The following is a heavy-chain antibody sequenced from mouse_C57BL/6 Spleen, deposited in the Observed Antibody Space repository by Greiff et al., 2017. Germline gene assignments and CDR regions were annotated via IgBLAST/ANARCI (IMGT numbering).Heavy chain of an antibody. CDR3: AREGDYAVYDFDY. V-gene: IGHV1-63*01. CDR2: IYPGGGYT. Sequence: QVQLQQSGAELVRPGTSVKMSCKASGYTFTNYWIGWAKQRPGHGLEWIGDIYPGGGYTNYNEKFKGKATLTADKSASTAYMQFSSLTSEDSAIYYCAREGDYAVYDFDYWGQGTTLTVSS. CDR1: GYTFTNYW. J-gene: IGHJ2*01. D-gene: IGHD2-4*01.